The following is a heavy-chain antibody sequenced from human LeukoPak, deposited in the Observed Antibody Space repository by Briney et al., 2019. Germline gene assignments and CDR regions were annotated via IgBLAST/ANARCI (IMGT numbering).Heavy chain of an antibody. CDR3: AKAEQLALFDY. V-gene: IGHV3-23*01. Sequence: GGSLRLSCAASGITFSSYAMSWFRQAPGRGLEWVSAIDGSGGSTYYADSVKGRFTISRDNSKNTLYLQMNSLRAEDTAVYYCAKAEQLALFDYWGQGTLVTVSS. CDR2: IDGSGGST. D-gene: IGHD6-6*01. J-gene: IGHJ4*02. CDR1: GITFSSYA.